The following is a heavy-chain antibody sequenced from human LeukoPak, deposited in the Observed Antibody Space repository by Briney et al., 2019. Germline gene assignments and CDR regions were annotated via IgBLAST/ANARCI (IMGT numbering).Heavy chain of an antibody. V-gene: IGHV4-34*01. CDR2: INHSGST. CDR3: ARGPRFYYYGMDV. Sequence: SETLSLTCAVYGGSFSGYYWSWIRQPPGKGLEWIGEINHSGSTNYNPSLKSRVTISVDTSKNQFSLKLSSVTAADTAVYYCARGPRFYYYGMDVWGQRTTVTVSS. J-gene: IGHJ6*02. CDR1: GGSFSGYY.